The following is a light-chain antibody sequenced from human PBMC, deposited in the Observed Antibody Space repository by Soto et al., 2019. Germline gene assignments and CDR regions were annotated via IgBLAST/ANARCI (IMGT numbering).Light chain of an antibody. V-gene: IGKV1-5*01. Sequence: DIQMTQSPPTLSASVGDRVTITCRASQSISSWLAWYQQRPGKAPNLLIYDVSSLESGVPSRFSGSGSGTEFTLTMSSLQPDDFATYYCQQYTNYPWTVGQGTKVEIK. CDR2: DVS. CDR1: QSISSW. J-gene: IGKJ1*01. CDR3: QQYTNYPWT.